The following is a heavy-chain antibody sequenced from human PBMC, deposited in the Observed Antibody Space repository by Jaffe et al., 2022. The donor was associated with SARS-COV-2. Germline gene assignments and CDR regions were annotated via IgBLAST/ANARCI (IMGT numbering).Heavy chain of an antibody. Sequence: QVQLVESGGGVVQPGRSLRLSCAASGFTFSSYGMHWVRQAPGKGLEWVAVIWYDGSNKYYADSVKGRFTISRDNSKNTLYLQMNSLRAEDTAVYYCATTTTVVTNAFDIWGQGTMVTVSS. CDR1: GFTFSSYG. CDR3: ATTTTVVTNAFDI. J-gene: IGHJ3*02. D-gene: IGHD4-17*01. V-gene: IGHV3-33*01. CDR2: IWYDGSNK.